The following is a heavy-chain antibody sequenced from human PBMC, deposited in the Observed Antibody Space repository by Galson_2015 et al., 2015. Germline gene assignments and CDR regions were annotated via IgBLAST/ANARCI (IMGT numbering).Heavy chain of an antibody. Sequence: SLRLSCAASGFNFGVQSMNWVRQAPGKGLEWVAVISYDGSNKYYADSVKGRFTISRDSSKNTLYLHMNSLRAEDTAVYYCAKTYGGNLFNYWGQGTLVTVSS. D-gene: IGHD4-23*01. CDR1: GFNFGVQS. CDR2: ISYDGSNK. V-gene: IGHV3-30*18. CDR3: AKTYGGNLFNY. J-gene: IGHJ4*02.